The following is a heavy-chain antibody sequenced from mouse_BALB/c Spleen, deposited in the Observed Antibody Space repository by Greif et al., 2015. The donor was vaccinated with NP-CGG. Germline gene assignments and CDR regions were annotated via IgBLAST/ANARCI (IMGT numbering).Heavy chain of an antibody. J-gene: IGHJ4*01. V-gene: IGHV1S34*01. CDR2: ISCYNGAT. D-gene: IGHD2-4*01. CDR1: GYSFTGYY. Sequence: LVKTGASVKISCKASGYSFTGYYMHWVKQSHGKSLEWIGYISCYNGATSYNQKFKGKATFTVDTSSSTAYMQFNSLTSEDSAVYYCATGYDYDDAMDYWGQGTSVTVSS. CDR3: ATGYDYDDAMDY.